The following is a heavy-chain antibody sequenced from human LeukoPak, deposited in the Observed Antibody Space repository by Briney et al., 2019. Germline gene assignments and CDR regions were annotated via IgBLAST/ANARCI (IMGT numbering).Heavy chain of an antibody. CDR1: GFTFSSYG. D-gene: IGHD2-15*01. J-gene: IGHJ4*02. CDR2: ISYDGSNK. CDR3: ARIFCGGGSCKSYFDY. Sequence: PGGSLRLSCAASGFTFSSYGMHWVRQAPGKGLEWVAVISYDGSNKYYADSVKGRFTISRDNAKNSLYLQMNSLTAEDTAVYFCARIFCGGGSCKSYFDYWGQGALVTVSS. V-gene: IGHV3-30*03.